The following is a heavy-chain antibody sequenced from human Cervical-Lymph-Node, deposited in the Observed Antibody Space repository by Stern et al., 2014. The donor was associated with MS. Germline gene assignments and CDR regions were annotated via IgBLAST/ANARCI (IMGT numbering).Heavy chain of an antibody. V-gene: IGHV4-61*02. CDR3: ARGATTIGGFDP. Sequence: QVQLQESGPGLVKPSQTLSLTCTVSGGSISSGSYYWSWIRQPAWKGLEWIGRIYTSGSTNYNPSLKSRVTISVDTSKNQFSLKLSSVPAADTAVYYCARGATTIGGFDPWGQGTLVTVSS. CDR2: IYTSGST. CDR1: GGSISSGSYY. D-gene: IGHD3-3*01. J-gene: IGHJ5*02.